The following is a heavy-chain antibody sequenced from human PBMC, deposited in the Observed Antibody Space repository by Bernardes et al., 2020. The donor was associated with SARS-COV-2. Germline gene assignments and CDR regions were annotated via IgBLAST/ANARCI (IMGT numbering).Heavy chain of an antibody. J-gene: IGHJ4*02. Sequence: SGPTLAKPTQPLTLTYTFSGFSLRTSGMCVSWIRQPPGKALEWLALIDWDEHKYSSTSLKTRLTISKDTSKNQVVLTMTNMDPVDTATYYCARIGETTLTTVGPFDYWGQGTLVTVSS. CDR1: GFSLRTSGMC. V-gene: IGHV2-70*01. CDR2: IDWDEHK. CDR3: ARIGETTLTTVGPFDY. D-gene: IGHD4-17*01.